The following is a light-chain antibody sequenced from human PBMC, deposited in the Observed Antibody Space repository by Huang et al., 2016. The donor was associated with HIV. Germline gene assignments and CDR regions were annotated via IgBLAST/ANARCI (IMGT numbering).Light chain of an antibody. CDR3: QQNNNWPPLFT. CDR2: GAS. V-gene: IGKV3-15*01. CDR1: QRVSSN. J-gene: IGKJ3*01. Sequence: EIVMTQSPATLSVSPGERATLSCRASQRVSSNLAWYQQKPGQAPRLLIYGASTRATGIPASFSGSGSGTEFTLTISSLQSEDFAVYYCQQNNNWPPLFTFGPGTKVDIK.